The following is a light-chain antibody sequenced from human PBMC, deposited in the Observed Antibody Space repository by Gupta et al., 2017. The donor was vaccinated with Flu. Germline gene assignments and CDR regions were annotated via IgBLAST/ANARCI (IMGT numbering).Light chain of an antibody. CDR2: KTS. V-gene: IGKV1-5*03. CDR1: ETSDRW. Sequence: DIQLTQSPSTLSASVGDRVMITCRASETSDRWMAWYQQKPGRVPRLLMYKTSSLESGVPSRFSGSGFGTYFTLTIDNLQPEDFATYYCQQYNSDPLTFGGGTRVDI. J-gene: IGKJ4*02. CDR3: QQYNSDPLT.